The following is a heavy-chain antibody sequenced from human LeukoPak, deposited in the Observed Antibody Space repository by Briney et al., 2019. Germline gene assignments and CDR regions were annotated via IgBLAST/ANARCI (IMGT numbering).Heavy chain of an antibody. CDR3: ARDRYGSGSFFPFDY. CDR1: GGSISSGGYY. Sequence: PSQTLSLTCTVSGGSISSGGYYWSWIRQHPGKGLEWIVCIYYSGSTYYNPSLKSRVTISVDTSKNQFSLKLSSVTAADTALYYCARDRYGSGSFFPFDYWGQGTLVTVSS. V-gene: IGHV4-31*03. D-gene: IGHD3-10*01. CDR2: IYYSGST. J-gene: IGHJ4*02.